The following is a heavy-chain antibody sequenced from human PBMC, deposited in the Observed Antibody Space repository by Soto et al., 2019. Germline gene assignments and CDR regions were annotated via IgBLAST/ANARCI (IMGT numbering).Heavy chain of an antibody. Sequence: GESLTISCKGSGYSFTSYWIGWVRQMPGKGLEWMGIIYPGDSDTRYSPSFQGQVTISADKSISTAYLQWSSLKASDTAMYYCARHCVPRTIFGAEIYYYYGMDVWGQGTTVTVSS. CDR1: GYSFTSYW. CDR3: ARHCVPRTIFGAEIYYYYGMDV. V-gene: IGHV5-51*01. D-gene: IGHD3-3*01. J-gene: IGHJ6*02. CDR2: IYPGDSDT.